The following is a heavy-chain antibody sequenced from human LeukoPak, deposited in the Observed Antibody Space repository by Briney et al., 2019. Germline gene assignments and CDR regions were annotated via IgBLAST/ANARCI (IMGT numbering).Heavy chain of an antibody. CDR1: GGSFSGYY. J-gene: IGHJ5*02. Sequence: SETLSLTCAVYGGSFSGYYWSWIRQPPGKGLEWIGEINHSGSTNYNPSLKSRVTISVDTSKNQFSLKLSSVTAADTAVYYCARGHYRGYSYGPPRWFDPWGQGTLVTASS. D-gene: IGHD5-18*01. CDR2: INHSGST. V-gene: IGHV4-34*01. CDR3: ARGHYRGYSYGPPRWFDP.